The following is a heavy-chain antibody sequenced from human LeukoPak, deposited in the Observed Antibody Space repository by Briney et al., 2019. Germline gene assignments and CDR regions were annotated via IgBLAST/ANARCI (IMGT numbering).Heavy chain of an antibody. V-gene: IGHV4-30-4*08. CDR1: GGSISSGDYY. J-gene: IGHJ3*02. CDR3: ARGDYYDSSGYYSSVAFDI. Sequence: SETLSLTCTVSGGSISSGDYYWSWIRQPPGKGLEWIGYIYYSGSTYYNPSLKSRVTISVDTFKNQFSLKLSSVTAADTAVYYCARGDYYDSSGYYSSVAFDIWGQGTMVTVSS. D-gene: IGHD3-22*01. CDR2: IYYSGST.